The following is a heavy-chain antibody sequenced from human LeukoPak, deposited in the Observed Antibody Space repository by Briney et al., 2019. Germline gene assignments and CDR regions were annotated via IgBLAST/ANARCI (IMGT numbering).Heavy chain of an antibody. D-gene: IGHD6-13*01. CDR3: ARISPDGAAAGNAFDP. CDR1: GDSISSGSYY. CDR2: IYSTGST. V-gene: IGHV4-61*02. J-gene: IGHJ5*02. Sequence: SETLSLTCTVSGDSISSGSYYWSWIRQPAGKRLEWIGRIYSTGSTNYNPPLKSRVTMSVDTSKNQFSLRLSSVTAVDTAVYYCARISPDGAAAGNAFDPWGQGTLVTVSS.